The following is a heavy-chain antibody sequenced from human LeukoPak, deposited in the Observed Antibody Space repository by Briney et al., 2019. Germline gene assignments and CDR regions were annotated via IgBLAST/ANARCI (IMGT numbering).Heavy chain of an antibody. J-gene: IGHJ3*02. D-gene: IGHD5-12*01. V-gene: IGHV3-23*01. CDR1: GFTFSSYA. Sequence: PGGSLRLSCAASGFTFSSYAMNWVRQAPGKGLEWVSAISGSGGSTYYADSVKGRFTISRDNSKNTLYLQMNSLRAEDTAAYYCVKAMGYSGYEARGAFDIWGQGTMVTVSS. CDR3: VKAMGYSGYEARGAFDI. CDR2: ISGSGGST.